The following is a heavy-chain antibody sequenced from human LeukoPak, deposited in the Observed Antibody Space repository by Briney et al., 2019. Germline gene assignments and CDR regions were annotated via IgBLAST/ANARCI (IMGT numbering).Heavy chain of an antibody. D-gene: IGHD6-13*01. J-gene: IGHJ3*02. CDR3: ARDRRQQQLVRAFDI. Sequence: ASVKVSCKASGYTFTGYYMHWVRQAPGQGLEWMGWINPNSGGTNYAQKLQGRVTMTTDTSTSTAYMELRSLRSDDTAVYYCARDRRQQQLVRAFDIWGQGTMVTVSS. CDR2: INPNSGGT. V-gene: IGHV1-2*02. CDR1: GYTFTGYY.